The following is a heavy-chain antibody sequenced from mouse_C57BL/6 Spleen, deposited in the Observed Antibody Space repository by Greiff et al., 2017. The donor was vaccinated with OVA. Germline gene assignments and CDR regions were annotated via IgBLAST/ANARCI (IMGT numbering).Heavy chain of an antibody. CDR3: AREGRDRYFDY. V-gene: IGHV3-6*01. CDR1: GYSITSGYY. CDR2: ISYDGSN. Sequence: EVKLVESGPGLVKPSQSLSLTCSVTGYSITSGYYWNWIRQFPGNKLEWMGYISYDGSNNYNPSLKNRISITRDTSKNQFFLKLNSVTTEDTATYYCAREGRDRYFDYWGQGTTLTVSS. J-gene: IGHJ2*01.